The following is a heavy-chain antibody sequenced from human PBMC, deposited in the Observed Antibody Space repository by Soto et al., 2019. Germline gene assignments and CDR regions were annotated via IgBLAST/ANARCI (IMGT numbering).Heavy chain of an antibody. CDR2: IYSDGIST. V-gene: IGHV3-74*03. CDR3: ARDSFSRNWDDLGTIDY. CDR1: GFTFSTCW. J-gene: IGHJ4*02. D-gene: IGHD1-1*01. Sequence: GGSLRLSCAASGFTFSTCWMHWVRQAPGKGLVWVSRIYSDGISTMYTDSVKGRFTISRDNAKNTLYLQMDSLRVEDTAIYYCARDSFSRNWDDLGTIDYWGQGALVTVSS.